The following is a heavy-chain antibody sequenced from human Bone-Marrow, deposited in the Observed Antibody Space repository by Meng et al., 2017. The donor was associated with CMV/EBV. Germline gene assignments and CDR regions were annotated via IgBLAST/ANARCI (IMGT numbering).Heavy chain of an antibody. Sequence: ASVKVSCKASGYIFTEHYVHWVRQAPGEGLEWMGWISAYNGNTNYAQKLQGRVTMTTDTSTSTAYMELRSLRSDDTAVYYCARIPRGVWGQGARVTGSS. CDR1: GYIFTEHY. V-gene: IGHV1-18*04. J-gene: IGHJ4*02. D-gene: IGHD3-16*01. CDR2: ISAYNGNT. CDR3: ARIPRGV.